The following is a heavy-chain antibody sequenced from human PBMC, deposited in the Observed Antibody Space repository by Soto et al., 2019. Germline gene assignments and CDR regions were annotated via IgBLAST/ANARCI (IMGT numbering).Heavy chain of an antibody. CDR2: ISSSGCTI. J-gene: IGHJ6*03. CDR3: ARDRAFYGSGFSVGVGWYYYYMDV. Sequence: QVQLVESGGGLVKPGGSLRLSCAASGFTFSDYYMSWIRQAPGKGLEWVSYISSSGCTIYYADSVKCRFTISRDNAKNSLYLQMNSLRAEDTAVYYCARDRAFYGSGFSVGVGWYYYYMDVWGKGTTVTVSS. D-gene: IGHD3-10*01. V-gene: IGHV3-11*01. CDR1: GFTFSDYY.